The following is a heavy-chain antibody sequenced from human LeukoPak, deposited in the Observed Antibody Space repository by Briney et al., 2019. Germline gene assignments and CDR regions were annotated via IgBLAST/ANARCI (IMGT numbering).Heavy chain of an antibody. CDR2: IYTSGST. V-gene: IGHV4-61*02. D-gene: IGHD6-19*01. Sequence: SETLSLTCTVSGGSISSGSYYWSWIRQPAGKGLEWIGRIYTSGSTNYNPSLKSRVTMSVDTSKNQFSLKLSSVTAADTAVYYCARSSGWREFDPWGQGTLVTVSS. J-gene: IGHJ5*02. CDR1: GGSISSGSYY. CDR3: ARSSGWREFDP.